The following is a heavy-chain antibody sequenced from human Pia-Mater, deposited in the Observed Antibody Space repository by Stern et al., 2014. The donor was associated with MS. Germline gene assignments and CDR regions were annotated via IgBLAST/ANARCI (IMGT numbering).Heavy chain of an antibody. CDR1: GGSISSGGYY. Sequence: VQLVESGPGLVKPSQTLSLTCTVSGGSISSGGYYWSWIRQHPGKGLEWIGKIYYSGSTYYNPSLKRRVTISGDTSKNQFSLKLSSVTAADTAVYYCARVHADSSSWYWWYFDLWGRGTLVTVSS. D-gene: IGHD6-13*01. V-gene: IGHV4-31*03. CDR2: IYYSGST. J-gene: IGHJ2*01. CDR3: ARVHADSSSWYWWYFDL.